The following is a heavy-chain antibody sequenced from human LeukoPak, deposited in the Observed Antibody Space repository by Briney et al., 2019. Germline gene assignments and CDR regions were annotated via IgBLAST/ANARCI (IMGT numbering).Heavy chain of an antibody. CDR3: AREDRQWLVKWNLRYFDY. D-gene: IGHD6-19*01. CDR2: ISCDGSNK. CDR1: GFTFSSYA. J-gene: IGHJ4*02. V-gene: IGHV3-30-3*01. Sequence: GGSLRLSCAASGFTFSSYAMHWVRQAPGKGLEWVAVISCDGSNKYYADSVKGRFTISRDNSKNTLYLQMNSLRAEDTAVYYCAREDRQWLVKWNLRYFDYWGQGTLVTVSS.